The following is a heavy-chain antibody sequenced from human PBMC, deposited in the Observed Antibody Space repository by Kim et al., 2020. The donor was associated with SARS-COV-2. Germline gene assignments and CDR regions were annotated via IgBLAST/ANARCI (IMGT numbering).Heavy chain of an antibody. Sequence: SETLSLTCTVSGGSISSSSYYWGWIRQPPGKGLEWIGSIYYSGSTYYNPSLKSRVTISVDTSKNQFSLKLSSVTAADTAVYYCARLGAPGLWFDPWGQGTLVTVSS. V-gene: IGHV4-39*01. CDR3: ARLGAPGLWFDP. CDR1: GGSISSSSYY. J-gene: IGHJ5*02. CDR2: IYYSGST. D-gene: IGHD3-16*01.